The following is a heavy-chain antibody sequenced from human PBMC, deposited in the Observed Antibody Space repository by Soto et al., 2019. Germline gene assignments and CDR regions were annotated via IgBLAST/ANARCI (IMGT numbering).Heavy chain of an antibody. Sequence: EVQLLESGGGLVQPGGSLRLSCAASGFTFSSYAMSWVRQAPGKGLEWVSAISGSGGSTYYADSVKARFTISRDNSKNTLYLQMNSLRAEDTAVYYCAKDLPTLSSHTDYFDYWGQGTLVTVSS. CDR3: AKDLPTLSSHTDYFDY. D-gene: IGHD5-18*01. V-gene: IGHV3-23*01. CDR2: ISGSGGST. J-gene: IGHJ4*02. CDR1: GFTFSSYA.